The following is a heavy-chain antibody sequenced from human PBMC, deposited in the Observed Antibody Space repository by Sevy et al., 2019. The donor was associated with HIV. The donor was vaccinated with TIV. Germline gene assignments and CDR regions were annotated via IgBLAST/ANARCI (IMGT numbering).Heavy chain of an antibody. D-gene: IGHD4-17*01. J-gene: IGHJ6*02. CDR1: GFTFSSYW. V-gene: IGHV3-74*01. Sequence: GGSLRLSCAASGFTFSSYWMHWVRQAPGKGLLWVSLINGDGGSANYADSVKGRIIISRDNAKNTLYLQMNSLRAEDTAMYYCARAYAHYGDSIGFYYGMDVWGQGITVTVSS. CDR2: INGDGGSA. CDR3: ARAYAHYGDSIGFYYGMDV.